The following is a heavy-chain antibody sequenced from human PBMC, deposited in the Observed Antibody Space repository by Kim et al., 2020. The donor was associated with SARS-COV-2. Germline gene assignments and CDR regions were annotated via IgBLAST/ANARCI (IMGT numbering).Heavy chain of an antibody. CDR3: GMVQGVMEMWAFDV. J-gene: IGHJ3*01. CDR1: GASVSSSYYH. CDR2: IYYTGST. D-gene: IGHD3-10*01. Sequence: SETLSLTCTVAGASVSSSYYHWGWIRQPPGKGLEWIGTIYYTGSTHYNPSLKSRLTISIDTSKNQFSLKLSSVTAADTAVYYCGMVQGVMEMWAFDVWGQGTMVTVSS. V-gene: IGHV4-39*01.